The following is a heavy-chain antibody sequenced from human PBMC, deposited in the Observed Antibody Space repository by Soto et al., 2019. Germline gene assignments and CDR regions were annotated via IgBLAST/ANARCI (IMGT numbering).Heavy chain of an antibody. D-gene: IGHD4-17*01. CDR2: INAGNGNT. CDR3: ARVGSGYGDYGGPEDYYYGMDV. V-gene: IGHV1-3*01. CDR1: GYTFTSYA. Sequence: QVQLVQSGAEVKKPGASVKVSCKASGYTFTSYAMHWVRQAPGQRLEWMGWINAGNGNTKYSQKFQGRVTITRDTSASTAYMELSSLRSEDTAVYYCARVGSGYGDYGGPEDYYYGMDVWGQGTTVTVSS. J-gene: IGHJ6*02.